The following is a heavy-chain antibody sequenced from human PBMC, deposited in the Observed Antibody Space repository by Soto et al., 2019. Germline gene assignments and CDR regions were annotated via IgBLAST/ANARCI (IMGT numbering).Heavy chain of an antibody. Sequence: SETLSLTCAVYGGSFSGYYWSWIRQPPGKGLEWIGEINHSGSTNYNPSLKSRVTISVDTSKNQFSLSLRSVTAADTAVYYCARPFAAQTVVGFDFWGQGLLVTVSS. D-gene: IGHD6-19*01. V-gene: IGHV4-34*01. CDR1: GGSFSGYY. CDR3: ARPFAAQTVVGFDF. J-gene: IGHJ4*02. CDR2: INHSGST.